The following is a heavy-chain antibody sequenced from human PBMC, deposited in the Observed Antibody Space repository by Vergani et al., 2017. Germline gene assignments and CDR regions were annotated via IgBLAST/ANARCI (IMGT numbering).Heavy chain of an antibody. CDR1: GFTFDDYA. CDR2: ISWNSGSI. D-gene: IGHD2-8*02. J-gene: IGHJ4*02. V-gene: IGHV3-9*01. Sequence: EVQLVESGGGLVQPGRSLRLSCAASGFTFDDYAMHWVRQAPGKGLEWVSGISWNSGSIGYADSVKGRFTISRDNAKNSLYLQMNSLRAEDTALYYCAKDQRSEWYWGGFDYWGQGTLVTVSS. CDR3: AKDQRSEWYWGGFDY.